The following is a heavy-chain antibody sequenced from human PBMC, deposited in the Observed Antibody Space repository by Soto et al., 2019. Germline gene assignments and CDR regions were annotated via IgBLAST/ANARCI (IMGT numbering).Heavy chain of an antibody. CDR1: GYSFTDDY. CDR3: ARAVYCGDDCYSYGMDV. J-gene: IGHJ6*02. D-gene: IGHD2-21*02. V-gene: IGHV1-2*02. Sequence: QVQVVQSGAEVKKPGASVRISCKTSGYSFTDDYLHWVRQAPGQGLEWVGWINPHSGSTNFAQKFLGRLSMTRDTSIITAYMELFCLTSDHTAIYYCARAVYCGDDCYSYGMDVWGQGTTVTVSS. CDR2: INPHSGST.